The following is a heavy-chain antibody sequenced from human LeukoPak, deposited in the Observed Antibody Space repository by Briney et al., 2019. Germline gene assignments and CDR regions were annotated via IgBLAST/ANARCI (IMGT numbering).Heavy chain of an antibody. D-gene: IGHD3-10*01. V-gene: IGHV4-4*07. CDR2: IYTSGST. J-gene: IGHJ4*02. CDR1: GGSISSYY. Sequence: SSETLSLTCTVSGGSISSYYWSWLRQPAGKGLEWIGRIYTSGSTNYNPSLKSRVTMSVDTSKNQFSLKLSSVTAADTAVYYCARDQYYYGSGSYYYFDYWGQGTLVTVSS. CDR3: ARDQYYYGSGSYYYFDY.